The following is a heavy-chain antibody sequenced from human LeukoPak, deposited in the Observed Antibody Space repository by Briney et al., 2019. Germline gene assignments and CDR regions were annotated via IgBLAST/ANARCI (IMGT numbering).Heavy chain of an antibody. D-gene: IGHD2-2*01. CDR3: ASDPYCSSTSCYRPV. Sequence: PSETLSLTCTVSGGSISSHYWSWIRQPPGKGLEWIGYIYYSGSTNYNPSLKSRVTISVDTSKNQFSRKLSSVTAADTAVYYCASDPYCSSTSCYRPVWGQGTLVTVSS. V-gene: IGHV4-59*11. CDR1: GGSISSHY. J-gene: IGHJ4*02. CDR2: IYYSGST.